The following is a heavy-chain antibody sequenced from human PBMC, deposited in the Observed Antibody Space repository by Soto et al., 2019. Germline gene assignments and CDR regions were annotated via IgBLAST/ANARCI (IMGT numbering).Heavy chain of an antibody. J-gene: IGHJ4*02. CDR3: ARIGRQRQLPDY. CDR1: GYSFTSYW. CDR2: IDPSDSYT. Sequence: PGESLKISCKGSGYSFTSYWISWVRQMPGKGLEWMGRIDPSDSYTNYSPSFQGHVTISADKSISTAYLQWSSLKASDTAMYYCARIGRQRQLPDYWGQGTLVTVSS. D-gene: IGHD6-13*01. V-gene: IGHV5-10-1*01.